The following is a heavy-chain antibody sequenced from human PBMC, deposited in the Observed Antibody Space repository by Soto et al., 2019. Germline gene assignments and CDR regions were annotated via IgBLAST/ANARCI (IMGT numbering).Heavy chain of an antibody. J-gene: IGHJ4*02. V-gene: IGHV3-30*03. D-gene: IGHD3-3*01. CDR1: GFTFSSYG. CDR2: ISYDGSNK. Sequence: GGARRLSCAASGFTFSSYGLHWVLQAPGKGLEWVAVISYDGSNKYYADSVKGRFTISRDNSKNTLYLQMNSLRAEDTAVYYCARGRYYDFWSGDYPDDKKFDYWGQGT. CDR3: ARGRYYDFWSGDYPDDKKFDY.